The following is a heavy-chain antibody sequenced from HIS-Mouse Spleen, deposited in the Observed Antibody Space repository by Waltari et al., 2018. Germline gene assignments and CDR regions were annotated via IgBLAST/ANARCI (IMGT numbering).Heavy chain of an antibody. D-gene: IGHD6-13*01. CDR2: IYYTGST. J-gene: IGHJ2*01. V-gene: IGHV4-39*07. CDR1: GGSSSSSSYY. CDR3: AREIPYSSSWYDWYFDL. Sequence: QLQLQESGPGLVKPSAPLSLTCPCSGGSSSSSSYYWGWIRQPPGKGLEWIGSIYYTGSTYYNPSLKSRVTISVDTSKNQFSLKLSSVTAADTAVYYCAREIPYSSSWYDWYFDLWGRGTLVTVSS.